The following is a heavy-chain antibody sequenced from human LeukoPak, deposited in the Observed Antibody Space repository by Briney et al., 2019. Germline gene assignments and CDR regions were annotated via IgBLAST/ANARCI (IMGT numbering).Heavy chain of an antibody. J-gene: IGHJ5*02. CDR1: GFTFSSYA. V-gene: IGHV3-23*01. D-gene: IGHD6-6*01. CDR3: ARRYSSSSDNWFDP. CDR2: ISGSGGST. Sequence: QPGGSLRLSCAASGFTFSSYAMNWVRQAPGKGLEWVSTISGSGGSTYYADSVKGRFTISRDNSKSTLYLQMNSLRAEDTAVYYCARRYSSSSDNWFDPWGQGTLVTVFS.